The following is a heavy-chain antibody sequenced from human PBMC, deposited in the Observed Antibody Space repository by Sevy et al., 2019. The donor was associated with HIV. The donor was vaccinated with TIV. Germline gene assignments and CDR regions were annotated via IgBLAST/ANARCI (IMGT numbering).Heavy chain of an antibody. J-gene: IGHJ3*02. CDR1: GYTFTGYY. CDR2: INPNSGGT. V-gene: IGHV1-2*02. D-gene: IGHD1-26*01. Sequence: ASVKVSCKASGYTFTGYYMHWVRQAPGQGLEWMGWINPNSGGTNYAKKFQGRVTMTRDRSISTAYMELSRLRSDETAVYYCARDSGSYRRVAFDIWGQGTMVTVSS. CDR3: ARDSGSYRRVAFDI.